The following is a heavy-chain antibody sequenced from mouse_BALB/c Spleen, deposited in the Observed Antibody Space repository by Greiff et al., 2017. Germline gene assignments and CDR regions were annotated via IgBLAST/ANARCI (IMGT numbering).Heavy chain of an antibody. J-gene: IGHJ2*01. CDR3: AREGLRPYYFDY. CDR2: INSNGGST. D-gene: IGHD2-2*01. Sequence: DVQLVESGGGLVQPGGSLKLSCAASGFTFSSYGMSWVRQTPDKRLELVATINSNGGSTYYPDSVKGRFTISRDNAKNTLYLQMSSLKSEDTAMYYCAREGLRPYYFDYWGQGTTLTVSS. V-gene: IGHV5-6-3*01. CDR1: GFTFSSYG.